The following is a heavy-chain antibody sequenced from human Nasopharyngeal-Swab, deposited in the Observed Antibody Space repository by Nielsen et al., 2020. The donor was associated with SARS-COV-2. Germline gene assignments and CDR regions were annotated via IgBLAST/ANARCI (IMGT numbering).Heavy chain of an antibody. CDR2: IIPIFGTA. J-gene: IGHJ6*02. V-gene: IGHV1-69*13. CDR3: ARDSGGDFGVVPTSHIYYYYGMDV. D-gene: IGHD3-3*01. Sequence: SVKVSCKASGGTFSSYAISWVRQAPGQGLEWMGGIIPIFGTANYAQKFQGRVTITADESTSTAYMELSSLRAEDTAVYYCARDSGGDFGVVPTSHIYYYYGMDVWGQGTTVTVSS. CDR1: GGTFSSYA.